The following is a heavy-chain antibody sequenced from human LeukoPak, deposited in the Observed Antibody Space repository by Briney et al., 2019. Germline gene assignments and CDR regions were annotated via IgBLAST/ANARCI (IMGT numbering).Heavy chain of an antibody. Sequence: PGGSLRLSCAASGYTFSSYSMNWVRQAPGKGLEWVSYISSTSSTIYYADSVKGRFTISRDNAENSVSLQMNSLRAEDTAVYYCARKGSGYSYGYPYWGQGTLVTVSS. V-gene: IGHV3-48*01. J-gene: IGHJ4*02. CDR3: ARKGSGYSYGYPY. CDR2: ISSTSSTI. CDR1: GYTFSSYS. D-gene: IGHD5-18*01.